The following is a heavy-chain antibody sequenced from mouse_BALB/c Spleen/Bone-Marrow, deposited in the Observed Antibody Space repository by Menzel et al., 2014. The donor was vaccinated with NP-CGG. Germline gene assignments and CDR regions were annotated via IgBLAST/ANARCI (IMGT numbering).Heavy chain of an antibody. CDR1: GFTFSSFG. CDR2: ISSGSFTI. D-gene: IGHD2-4*01. CDR3: ARGYYDYDGGYYYAMDY. V-gene: IGHV5-17*02. J-gene: IGHJ4*01. Sequence: EVKLVESGGGLVQPGGSRKLSCAASGFTFSSFGMHWVRQAPEEGLDWVAYISSGSFTIYYADTVKGRFTTSRDNPKNTLFLQMTSLRSEDTAMYYCARGYYDYDGGYYYAMDYWGQGTSVTVSS.